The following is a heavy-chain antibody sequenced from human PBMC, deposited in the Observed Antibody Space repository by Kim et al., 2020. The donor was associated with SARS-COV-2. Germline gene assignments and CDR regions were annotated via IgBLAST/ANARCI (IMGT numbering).Heavy chain of an antibody. CDR3: ARQTYSRGAHWFDP. Sequence: ADAVKGRFTISRDNAKNSRYLQMNSLRAEDTAVYYCARQTYSRGAHWFDPWGQGTLVTVSS. J-gene: IGHJ5*02. D-gene: IGHD4-4*01. V-gene: IGHV3-11*06.